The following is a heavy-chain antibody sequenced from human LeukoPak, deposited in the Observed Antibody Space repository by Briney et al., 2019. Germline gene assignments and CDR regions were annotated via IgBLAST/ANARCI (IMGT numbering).Heavy chain of an antibody. J-gene: IGHJ4*02. CDR2: INHSGST. V-gene: IGHV4-30-2*01. Sequence: SQTLSLTCTVSGGSISSGGYYWSWIRQPPGKGLGWIGEINHSGSTNYNPSLKSRVTISVDTSKNQFSLKLSSVTAADTAVYYCERGLGWRPKAYYYDSSGYYYDYWGQGTLVTVSS. CDR1: GGSISSGGYY. D-gene: IGHD3-22*01. CDR3: ERGLGWRPKAYYYDSSGYYYDY.